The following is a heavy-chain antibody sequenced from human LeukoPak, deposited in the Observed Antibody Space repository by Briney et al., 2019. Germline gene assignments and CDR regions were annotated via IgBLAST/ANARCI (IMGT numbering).Heavy chain of an antibody. D-gene: IGHD3-3*01. Sequence: PGGSLRLSCAASGFTFSTYSMNWDRQAPRKGLEWLSYISSSSRTICYADSVRGRFTISRDNAKSSLYLRVNSLRAEDTAVYYCARAADFWSGYFTAIGLWGQGTLVTVSS. CDR1: GFTFSTYS. V-gene: IGHV3-48*01. CDR2: ISSSSRTI. J-gene: IGHJ4*02. CDR3: ARAADFWSGYFTAIGL.